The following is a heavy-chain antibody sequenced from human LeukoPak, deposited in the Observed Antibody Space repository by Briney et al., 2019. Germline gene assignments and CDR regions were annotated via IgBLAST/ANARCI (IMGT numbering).Heavy chain of an antibody. Sequence: ASVKVSCKASGYTFTSYDTNWVRQATGQGLEWMGWMNPNSGNTGYAQKFQGRVTMTRNTSISTAYMELSSLRSEDTAVYYCARLNMVRGVKYAFDIWGQGTMVTVSS. CDR1: GYTFTSYD. J-gene: IGHJ3*02. V-gene: IGHV1-8*01. CDR3: ARLNMVRGVKYAFDI. CDR2: MNPNSGNT. D-gene: IGHD3-10*01.